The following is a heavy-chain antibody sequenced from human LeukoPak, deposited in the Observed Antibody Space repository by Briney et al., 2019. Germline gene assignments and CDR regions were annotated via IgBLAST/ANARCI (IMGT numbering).Heavy chain of an antibody. D-gene: IGHD2-8*01. V-gene: IGHV4-30-2*01. CDR1: GGSISSGGYY. CDR2: IYHSGST. J-gene: IGHJ3*02. Sequence: PSQTLSLTCTVSGGSISSGGYYWSWIRQPPGKGLEWIGYIYHSGSTYYNPSLKSRVTISVDTSKNQFSLKLSSVTAADTAVYYCARVVEYCTNGVCYTKEDAFDIWGQGTMVTVSS. CDR3: ARVVEYCTNGVCYTKEDAFDI.